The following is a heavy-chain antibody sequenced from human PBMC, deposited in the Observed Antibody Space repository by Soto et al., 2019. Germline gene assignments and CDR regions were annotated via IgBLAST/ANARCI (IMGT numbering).Heavy chain of an antibody. CDR2: IGWNSGSI. Sequence: PGGSLRLSCAASGFTFDDYAMHWVRQAPGKGLEWVSGIGWNSGSIGYADSVKGRFTISRDNAKNSLYLQMNSLRAEDTALYYCAIGMDYWGQGTLVTVSS. J-gene: IGHJ4*02. V-gene: IGHV3-9*01. CDR1: GFTFDDYA. CDR3: AIGMDY.